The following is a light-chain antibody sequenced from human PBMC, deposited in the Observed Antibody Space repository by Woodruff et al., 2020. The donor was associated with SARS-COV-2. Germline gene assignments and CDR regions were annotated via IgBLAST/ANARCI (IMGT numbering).Light chain of an antibody. CDR3: QQYNTYLYT. CDR2: AAS. J-gene: IGKJ2*01. Sequence: ITCRASQSISTYINWYQQKPGKAPKVLIYAASGLQSGVPSRFSGRGSGTDFTLTISSLQPEDVATYYCQQYNTYLYTFGQGTKLEIK. CDR1: QSISTY. V-gene: IGKV1-39*01.